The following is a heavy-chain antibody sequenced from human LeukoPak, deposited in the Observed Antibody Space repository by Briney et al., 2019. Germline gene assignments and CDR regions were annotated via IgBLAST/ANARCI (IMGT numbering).Heavy chain of an antibody. V-gene: IGHV4-59*01. CDR2: ISDSVST. D-gene: IGHD6-13*01. CDR1: GGSISSYY. CDR3: ARGQQQLSR. J-gene: IGHJ4*02. Sequence: KPSETLSLTCTVSGGSISSYYWSWIRQPPVKGLEWIGYISDSVSTNYNPSLKSRVSISVDTSNNQFSLKLSSVTAADTAVYYCARGQQQLSRWGQGTLVTVPS.